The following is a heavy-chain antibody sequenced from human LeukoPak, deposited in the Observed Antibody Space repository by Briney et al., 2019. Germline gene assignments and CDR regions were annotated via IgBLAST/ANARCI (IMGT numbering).Heavy chain of an antibody. CDR2: TNHSGST. CDR3: ARPRGYNLSGSGY. CDR1: GGSFSGYY. J-gene: IGHJ4*02. Sequence: PSETLSLTCAVYGGSFSGYYWSWIRQPPGKGLEWIGETNHSGSTNYNPSLKSRVTISVGTSKNQFSLKLSSVIAADTAVYYCARPRGYNLSGSGYWGQGTLVTVSS. V-gene: IGHV4-34*01. D-gene: IGHD5-24*01.